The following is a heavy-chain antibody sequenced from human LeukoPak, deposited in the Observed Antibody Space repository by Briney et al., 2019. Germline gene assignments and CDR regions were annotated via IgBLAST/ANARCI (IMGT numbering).Heavy chain of an antibody. V-gene: IGHV3-33*08. J-gene: IGHJ6*02. CDR1: GFTFSCYS. Sequence: GGSLRLSCAASGFTFSCYSMNWVRQAPGKGLEWVAVIWYDGSNKYYAESVKGRFTISRDNSKNTLYLQMNSLRAEDTAVYYCAGQLGYCTSTRCYVIDYHGMDVWGQGTTVTVSS. CDR3: AGQLGYCTSTRCYVIDYHGMDV. D-gene: IGHD2-2*01. CDR2: IWYDGSNK.